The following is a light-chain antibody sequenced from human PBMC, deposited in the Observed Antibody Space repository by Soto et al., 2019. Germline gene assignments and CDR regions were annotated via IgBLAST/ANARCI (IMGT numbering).Light chain of an antibody. CDR2: DAS. Sequence: IQMTQSPSSRSSSVGDRVTITCRASQSVSDWLAWYQQKRGKAPELLIYDASSLKSGVPSRFSGSVSGTECTLTISSLQTDDCATYYCQQLNSYPRTFGQGTRLEIK. J-gene: IGKJ5*01. CDR1: QSVSDW. V-gene: IGKV1-5*01. CDR3: QQLNSYPRT.